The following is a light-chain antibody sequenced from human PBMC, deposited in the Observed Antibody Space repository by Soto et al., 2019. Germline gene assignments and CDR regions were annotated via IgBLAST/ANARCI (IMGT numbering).Light chain of an antibody. CDR1: QSVSSS. Sequence: EIVLTQSPTTLSLSPGDRATLSCRASQSVSSSLAWYHQKPGQAPRLLIYDASNRATGIPARFSGSGSGTDFTLTISRLEPEDFAVYYCQQYGSSPTWTFGQGTKVDI. CDR2: DAS. J-gene: IGKJ1*01. CDR3: QQYGSSPTWT. V-gene: IGKV3-20*01.